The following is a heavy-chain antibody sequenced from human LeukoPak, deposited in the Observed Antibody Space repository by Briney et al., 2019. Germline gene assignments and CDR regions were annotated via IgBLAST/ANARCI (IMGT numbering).Heavy chain of an antibody. J-gene: IGHJ4*02. Sequence: GGSLRLSCAASGFTVSSNYMSWVRQAPGKGLEWVSVIYSGGSTYYADSVKGRFTISRDNSKNTLYLQMNSLKTEDTAVYYCTRVLSDSSSAKFDYWGQGTLVTVSS. D-gene: IGHD6-13*01. CDR3: TRVLSDSSSAKFDY. CDR2: IYSGGST. V-gene: IGHV3-66*01. CDR1: GFTVSSNY.